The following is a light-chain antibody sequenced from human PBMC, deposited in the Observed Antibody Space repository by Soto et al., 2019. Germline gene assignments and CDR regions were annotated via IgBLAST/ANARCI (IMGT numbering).Light chain of an antibody. V-gene: IGKV3-15*01. Sequence: IVMTQSPATLSVSPGERATLSCSASQSVGSNLAWYQPKLGQAPRLLIYGASTRATGIPARFSGSGSGTEFTLTISSLQSEDFAVYYCQQYNNWPYTFAQGTKLEIK. CDR2: GAS. CDR3: QQYNNWPYT. J-gene: IGKJ2*01. CDR1: QSVGSN.